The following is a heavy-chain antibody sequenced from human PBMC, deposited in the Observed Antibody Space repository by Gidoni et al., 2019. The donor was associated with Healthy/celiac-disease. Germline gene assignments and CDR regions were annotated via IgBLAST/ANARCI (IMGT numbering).Heavy chain of an antibody. CDR3: ARDLGTYGSGSWEPAYNWFDP. Sequence: EVQLVESGGGLVKPGGSSSLSCAASGFPFSSYSTNWVRQAPGKGLEWVSSISSSSSYIYYADSVKGRFTISRDNAKNSLYLQMNSLRAEDTAVDYCARDLGTYGSGSWEPAYNWFDPWGQGTLVTVSS. D-gene: IGHD3-10*01. J-gene: IGHJ5*02. CDR1: GFPFSSYS. CDR2: ISSSSSYI. V-gene: IGHV3-21*01.